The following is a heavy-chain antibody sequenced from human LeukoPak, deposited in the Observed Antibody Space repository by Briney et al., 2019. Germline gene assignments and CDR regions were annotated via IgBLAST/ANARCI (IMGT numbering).Heavy chain of an antibody. CDR3: AKDRSYGDYYFDY. Sequence: GGSLRLSCAASGFTFDDYAMHWVRQAPGKGLEWVSGISWNSGSIGYADSVKGRFTISRDNAKNSPYLQMNSLRAEDTALYYCAKDRSYGDYYFDYWGQGTLVTVSS. D-gene: IGHD4-17*01. CDR2: ISWNSGSI. J-gene: IGHJ4*02. V-gene: IGHV3-9*01. CDR1: GFTFDDYA.